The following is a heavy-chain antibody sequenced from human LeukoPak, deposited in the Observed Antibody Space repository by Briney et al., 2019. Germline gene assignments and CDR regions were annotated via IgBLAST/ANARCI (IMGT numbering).Heavy chain of an antibody. V-gene: IGHV3-23*01. CDR3: AIPPKAYGSAYLKFYYYGMDV. D-gene: IGHD3-10*01. CDR2: ISGSGGST. J-gene: IGHJ6*02. CDR1: GFTFSSYA. Sequence: GGSLRLSCAASGFTFSSYAMSWVRQAPGKGLEWVSAISGSGGSTYYADSVKGRFTISRDNSKNTLYLQMNSLRAEDTAVYYCAIPPKAYGSAYLKFYYYGMDVWGQGTTVTVSS.